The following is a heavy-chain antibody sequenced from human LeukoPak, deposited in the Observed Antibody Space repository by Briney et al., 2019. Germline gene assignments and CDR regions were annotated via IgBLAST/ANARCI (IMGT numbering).Heavy chain of an antibody. J-gene: IGHJ4*02. CDR2: IYHSGST. Sequence: PSETLSLTCAVSGGSISSGGYSWRWVRQPPGKGLEWIGYIYHSGSTYYNPSLKSRVTISVDRSKNQFSLKLSSVTAADTAVYYCARGLETGFWSGYYSFDYWGQGTLVTVSS. CDR3: ARGLETGFWSGYYSFDY. CDR1: GGSISSGGYS. V-gene: IGHV4-30-2*01. D-gene: IGHD3-3*01.